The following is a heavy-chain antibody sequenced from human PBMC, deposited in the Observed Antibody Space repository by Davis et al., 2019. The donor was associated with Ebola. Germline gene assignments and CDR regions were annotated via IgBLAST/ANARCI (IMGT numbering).Heavy chain of an antibody. CDR2: ISAYNGNT. J-gene: IGHJ4*02. D-gene: IGHD3-22*01. CDR1: GYTFTSYG. V-gene: IGHV1-18*04. CDR3: AREFGYYDSSGYYYFY. Sequence: ASVKVSCKASGYTFTSYGISWVRQAPGQGLEWMGWISAYNGNTNYAQKLQGRVTMTTDTSTSTAYMELRSLRSDDTAVYYCAREFGYYDSSGYYYFYWGQGTLVTVSS.